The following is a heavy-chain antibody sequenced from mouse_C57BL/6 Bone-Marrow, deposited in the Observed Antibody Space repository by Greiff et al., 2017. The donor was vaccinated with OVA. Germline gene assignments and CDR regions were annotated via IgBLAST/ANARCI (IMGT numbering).Heavy chain of an antibody. CDR2: IRSKSNNYAT. V-gene: IGHV10-1*01. Sequence: DVQLVESGGGLVQPKGSLKLSCAASGFSFNTYAMTWVRQAPGKGLEWVARIRSKSNNYATYYADSVKDRFTISRDDSESMLYLQMNNLKTEDTAMYYCASSYYSNLAWFAYWGQGTLVTVSA. D-gene: IGHD2-5*01. CDR1: GFSFNTYA. CDR3: ASSYYSNLAWFAY. J-gene: IGHJ3*01.